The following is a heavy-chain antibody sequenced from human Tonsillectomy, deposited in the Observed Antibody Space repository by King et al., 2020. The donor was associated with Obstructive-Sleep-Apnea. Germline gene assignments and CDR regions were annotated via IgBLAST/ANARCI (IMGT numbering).Heavy chain of an antibody. J-gene: IGHJ3*02. CDR1: GYTFTSYY. CDR2: INPSGGGT. Sequence: QLVQSGAEVKKPGASVKVSCKASGYTFTSYYMHWVRQAPGQGLEWMGIINPSGGGTTYAQKFQGRVTMTRDTSTSRVYMELSSLRSEDTAVYYCARDSIQDAFDIWGQGTMVTVSS. CDR3: ARDSIQDAFDI. V-gene: IGHV1-46*01.